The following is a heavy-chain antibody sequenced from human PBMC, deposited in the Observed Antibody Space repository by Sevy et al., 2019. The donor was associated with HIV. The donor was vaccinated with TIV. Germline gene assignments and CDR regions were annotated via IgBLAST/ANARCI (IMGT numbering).Heavy chain of an antibody. CDR1: GFTSSIYA. J-gene: IGHJ6*02. Sequence: GGSLRLSCAAPGFTSSIYAVHGVRQPPDKGLEGGPVISYVGGVKYFADSVKGRVTISRDNSKNTLYLQMNSLRPEDTAVYYCARDLPSAVINPFYNYGLDVWGQGTTVTVSS. V-gene: IGHV3-30*04. CDR2: ISYVGGVK. D-gene: IGHD3-22*01. CDR3: ARDLPSAVINPFYNYGLDV.